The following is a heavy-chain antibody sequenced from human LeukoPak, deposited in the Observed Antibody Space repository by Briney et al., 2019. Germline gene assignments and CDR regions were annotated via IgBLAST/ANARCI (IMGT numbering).Heavy chain of an antibody. CDR3: AKGVIRFSGSGYYGMDV. Sequence: GGSLRLSCAASGFTFSSYGMHWVRQAPGKGLEGVAVISYDGSNKYYADSVKGRFTISRDNSKNTLYLKMNSLGAEDTAVYYCAKGVIRFSGSGYYGMDVWGKGTTVTVSS. V-gene: IGHV3-30*18. D-gene: IGHD3-10*01. J-gene: IGHJ6*04. CDR2: ISYDGSNK. CDR1: GFTFSSYG.